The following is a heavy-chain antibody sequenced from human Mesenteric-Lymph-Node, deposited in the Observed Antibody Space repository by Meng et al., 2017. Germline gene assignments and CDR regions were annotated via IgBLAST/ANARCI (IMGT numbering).Heavy chain of an antibody. J-gene: IGHJ6*02. CDR3: ARFVAGSGRVVV. V-gene: IGHV3-7*01. CDR2: INQDGSEQ. Sequence: GGSLRLSCAAPGFTSTSFWMTWVRQAPGKGLEWVANINQDGSEQDYVDSVLGRFIISRDNAKNSLYLQMNSLRAEDTAVYYCARFVAGSGRVVVWGQGTTVTVSS. D-gene: IGHD3-10*01. CDR1: GFTSTSFW.